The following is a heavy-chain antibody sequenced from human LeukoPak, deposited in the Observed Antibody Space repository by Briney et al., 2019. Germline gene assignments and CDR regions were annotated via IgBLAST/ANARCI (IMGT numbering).Heavy chain of an antibody. V-gene: IGHV4-39*01. CDR3: ARLSNYDFWSGYYGNYYYYYMDV. CDR2: IYYSGST. D-gene: IGHD3-3*01. J-gene: IGHJ6*03. Sequence: PSETLSLTCTVSGGSISSSSYYWGWIRQPPGKGLEWIGSIYYSGSTYCNPSLKSRVTISVDTSKNQFSLKLSSVTAADTAVYYCARLSNYDFWSGYYGNYYYYYMDVWGKGTTVTVSS. CDR1: GGSISSSSYY.